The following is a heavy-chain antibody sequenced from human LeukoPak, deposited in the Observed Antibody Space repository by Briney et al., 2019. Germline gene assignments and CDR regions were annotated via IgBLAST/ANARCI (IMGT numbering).Heavy chain of an antibody. D-gene: IGHD6-19*01. CDR3: AKKGAVAGPYYFDY. V-gene: IGHV3-23*01. J-gene: IGHJ4*02. CDR2: ISGSGGST. Sequence: PGGSLRLSCAAPGFTFSSYAMSWVRQAPGKGLEWVSAISGSGGSTYYADSVKGRFTISRDTSKNTLYLQMNSLRAEDTAVYYCAKKGAVAGPYYFDYWGQGTLVTVSS. CDR1: GFTFSSYA.